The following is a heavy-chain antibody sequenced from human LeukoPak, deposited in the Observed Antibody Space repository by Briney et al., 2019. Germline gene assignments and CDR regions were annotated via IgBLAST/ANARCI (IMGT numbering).Heavy chain of an antibody. Sequence: GGSLRLSCTASGFTFGAYTITWIRQAPGKGLEWVGFIRKKADGGTPEYAASVKGRFIISRDDSKSIAYLQMNSLKTDDTAVYYCTRDPPTRYWGQGTLVSVSS. D-gene: IGHD1-26*01. CDR1: GFTFGAYT. J-gene: IGHJ4*02. CDR2: IRKKADGGTP. CDR3: TRDPPTRY. V-gene: IGHV3-49*03.